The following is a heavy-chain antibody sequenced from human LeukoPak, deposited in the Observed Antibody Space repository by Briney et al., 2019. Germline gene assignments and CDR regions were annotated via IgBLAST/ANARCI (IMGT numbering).Heavy chain of an antibody. Sequence: PGGSLRLSCAASGFTFSSYAMSWVRQAPGKGLEWVSAISGSGGSTYYADSVKGRFTISRDNSKSTLYLQMNSLRAEDTAVYYCAKGGSYGSGSFFDYWGQGTLVTVSS. CDR2: ISGSGGST. D-gene: IGHD3-10*01. CDR1: GFTFSSYA. V-gene: IGHV3-23*01. CDR3: AKGGSYGSGSFFDY. J-gene: IGHJ4*02.